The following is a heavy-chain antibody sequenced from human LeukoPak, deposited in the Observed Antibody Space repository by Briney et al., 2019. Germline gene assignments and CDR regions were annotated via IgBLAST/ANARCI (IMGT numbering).Heavy chain of an antibody. Sequence: PSETLSLTCTVSGGSISSYYWSWIRQPAGKGLEWIGRISNTGSTNYNPSLKSRVTMSVDTSKNQFSLKLSSVTAADTAVYYCARLIVVGIFDYWGQGTLVTVSS. J-gene: IGHJ4*02. V-gene: IGHV4-4*07. CDR3: ARLIVVGIFDY. CDR1: GGSISSYY. CDR2: ISNTGST. D-gene: IGHD3-22*01.